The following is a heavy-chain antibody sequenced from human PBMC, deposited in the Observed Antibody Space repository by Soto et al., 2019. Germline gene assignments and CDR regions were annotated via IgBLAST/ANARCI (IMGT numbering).Heavy chain of an antibody. CDR2: IIPILGIA. CDR1: GGTFSSYT. CDR3: ARAMVRGVNWFDP. D-gene: IGHD3-10*01. J-gene: IGHJ5*02. V-gene: IGHV1-69*02. Sequence: QVQLVQSGAEVKKPGSSVKVSCKASGGTFSSYTISWVRQAPGQGLEWMGRIIPILGIANYAQKFQGRVTITADKSPSTAYMDLSSLRSEDTAVYYCARAMVRGVNWFDPWGQGTLVTVSS.